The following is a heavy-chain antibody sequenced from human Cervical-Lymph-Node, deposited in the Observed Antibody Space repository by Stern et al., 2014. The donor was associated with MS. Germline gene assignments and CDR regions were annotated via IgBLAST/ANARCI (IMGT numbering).Heavy chain of an antibody. Sequence: VQLVQSGAEVKKPGASVKVSCKASGYTFTSYYMHWVRQAPGQGLEWMGIINPSGGSTSYAKEVQGKVPMTRGPFQNNSFLELGSLRSEDTAVYYWAREIARYSSSENWFGPLGPGNPGHRLL. J-gene: IGHJ5*02. CDR3: AREIARYSSSENWFGP. V-gene: IGHV1-46*01. CDR1: GYTFTSYY. D-gene: IGHD6-13*01. CDR2: INPSGGST.